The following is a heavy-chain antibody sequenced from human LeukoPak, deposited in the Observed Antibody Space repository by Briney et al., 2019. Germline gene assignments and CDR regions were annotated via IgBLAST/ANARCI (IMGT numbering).Heavy chain of an antibody. CDR3: ASLDQPDY. CDR1: GFTFSSYA. J-gene: IGHJ4*02. V-gene: IGHV3-30-3*01. CDR2: ISYDGSNK. Sequence: PGGSLRLSCAASGFTFSSYAMHWVRQAPGKGLEWVAVISYDGSNKYYADSVKGRFTISRDNSKNTLYLQMNSLRAEDTAVYYCASLDQPDYGGRGTLVTVPS.